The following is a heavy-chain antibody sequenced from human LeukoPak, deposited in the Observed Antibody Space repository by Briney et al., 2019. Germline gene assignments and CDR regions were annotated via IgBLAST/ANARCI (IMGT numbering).Heavy chain of an antibody. J-gene: IGHJ5*02. CDR3: ARDYGAYGSEQYGWFDP. CDR2: ISYDGSNK. Sequence: GRSLRLSCAASGFTFSSYGMHWVRQAPGKGLEWVAVISYDGSNKYYADSVKGRFTISRDNSKNTLYLQMNSLRAEDTAVYYCARDYGAYGSEQYGWFDPWGQGTLVTVSS. V-gene: IGHV3-30*03. D-gene: IGHD3-10*01. CDR1: GFTFSSYG.